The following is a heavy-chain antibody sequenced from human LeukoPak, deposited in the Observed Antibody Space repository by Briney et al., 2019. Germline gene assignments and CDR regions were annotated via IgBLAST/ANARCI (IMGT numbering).Heavy chain of an antibody. V-gene: IGHV1-69*05. CDR3: ARGGIAARLYNWFDP. D-gene: IGHD6-6*01. J-gene: IGHJ5*02. CDR1: GGTFSSYA. Sequence: ASVKVSCKASGGTFSSYAISWVRQAPGQGLEWMGGIIPIFGTANYAQKFQGRVTITTDESTSTVYMELSSLRSEDTAVYYCARGGIAARLYNWFDPWGQGTLVTVSS. CDR2: IIPIFGTA.